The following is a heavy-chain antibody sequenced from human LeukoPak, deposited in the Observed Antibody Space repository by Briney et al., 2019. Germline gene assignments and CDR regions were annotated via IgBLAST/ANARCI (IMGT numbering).Heavy chain of an antibody. CDR3: ARELTRFWSGYYNYFDY. J-gene: IGHJ4*02. D-gene: IGHD3-3*01. V-gene: IGHV4-34*01. CDR1: GGSFSGYY. Sequence: SETLSLTCAVYGGSFSGYYWSWIRQPPGKGLEWIGEINHSGSTNYNPSLKSRVTISVDTSKNQFSLKLSSVTAADTAVYYCARELTRFWSGYYNYFDYWSQGTLVTVSS. CDR2: INHSGST.